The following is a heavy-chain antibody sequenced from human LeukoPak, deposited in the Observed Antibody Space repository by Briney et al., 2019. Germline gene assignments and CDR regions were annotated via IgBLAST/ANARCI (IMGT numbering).Heavy chain of an antibody. D-gene: IGHD4-11*01. CDR2: IRYDELQD. CDR1: GFTFRNHG. CDR3: VRDFSNYVAFFDS. J-gene: IGHJ4*02. V-gene: IGHV3-30*02. Sequence: GGSLRLSCATSGFTFRNHGMHWVRQAPGKGLEWVAFIRYDELQDYYADSVRGRFTISRDNSKSALYLQMGSLRPEDTAMYYCVRDFSNYVAFFDSWGQGVLVTVSS.